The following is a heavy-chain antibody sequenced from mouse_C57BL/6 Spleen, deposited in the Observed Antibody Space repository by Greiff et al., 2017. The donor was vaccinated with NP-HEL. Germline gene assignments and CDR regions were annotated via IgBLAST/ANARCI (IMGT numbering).Heavy chain of an antibody. J-gene: IGHJ2*01. CDR2: IYPGDGDT. CDR3: ATKNYVGY. CDR1: GYAFSSSW. V-gene: IGHV1-82*01. Sequence: VQLQQSGPELVKPGASVKISCKASGYAFSSSWMNWVKQRPGKGLEWIGRIYPGDGDTNYNGKFKGKATLTADKSSSTAYMQLSSLTSEDSAVYFCATKNYVGYWGQGTTLTVSS.